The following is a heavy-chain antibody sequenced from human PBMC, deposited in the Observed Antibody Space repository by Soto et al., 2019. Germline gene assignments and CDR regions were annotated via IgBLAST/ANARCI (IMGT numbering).Heavy chain of an antibody. D-gene: IGHD1-1*01. J-gene: IGHJ4*02. CDR2: IYYSGST. V-gene: IGHV4-31*02. CDR3: ARDRTFYFDY. CDR1: GGSISSGGYY. Sequence: SETLSLTXTVSGGSISSGGYYWSWIRQHPGKGLEWIGYIYYSGSTYYNPSLKSRVTISVDTSKNQFSLKLSSVTAAHTAVYYCARDRTFYFDYWGQGTLVTVSS.